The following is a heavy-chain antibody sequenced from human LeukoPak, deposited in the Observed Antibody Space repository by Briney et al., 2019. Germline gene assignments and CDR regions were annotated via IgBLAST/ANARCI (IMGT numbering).Heavy chain of an antibody. Sequence: SETLSLTCTVSGGSISSYYWSWIRQPAGKGLEWIGRIYTSGSTNYNPSLKSRVTMSVDTSKNQFSLKLSSVTAADTAVHYCAGQNYYYYYMDVWGKGTTVTVSS. CDR1: GGSISSYY. J-gene: IGHJ6*03. V-gene: IGHV4-4*07. CDR3: AGQNYYYYYMDV. CDR2: IYTSGST.